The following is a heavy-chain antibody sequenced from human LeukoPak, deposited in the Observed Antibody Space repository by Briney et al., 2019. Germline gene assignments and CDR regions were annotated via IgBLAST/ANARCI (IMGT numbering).Heavy chain of an antibody. V-gene: IGHV4-59*01. CDR1: GHSISSYY. Sequence: SETLSLTCTVSGHSISSYYWSWLRQPPGKGLGGLGYIYYSGSTNYNPSLKSRVTISVDTSKNQFSLKLSSVTAADTAVYYCAGMVLWFGEEEYYFDYWGQGTLVTVSS. CDR2: IYYSGST. D-gene: IGHD3-10*01. CDR3: AGMVLWFGEEEYYFDY. J-gene: IGHJ4*02.